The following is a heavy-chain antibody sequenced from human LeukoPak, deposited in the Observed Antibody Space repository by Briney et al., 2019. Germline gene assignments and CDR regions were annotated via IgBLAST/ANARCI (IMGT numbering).Heavy chain of an antibody. CDR1: GFTFNTYA. Sequence: PGGSLRLPCAASGFTFNTYAMHWVRQTPDKGLEWVAVISSDGSNKYYADSVKGRFTISRDNAKNTVYLEMNSLSVEDTATYYCIRDFRSADLWGQGTLVTVTS. CDR3: IRDFRSADL. CDR2: ISSDGSNK. J-gene: IGHJ5*02. V-gene: IGHV3-30-3*01.